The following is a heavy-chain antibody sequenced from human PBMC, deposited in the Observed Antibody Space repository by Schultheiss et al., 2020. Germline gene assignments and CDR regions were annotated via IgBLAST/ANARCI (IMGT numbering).Heavy chain of an antibody. Sequence: ASVKVSCKASGYTFTSYGISWVRQAPGQGLEWMGWISAYNGNTNYAQKLQGRVSMTTDTPTSTAYMELRSLRSDDTALYYCARDTAARPRQLDYWGQGTLVTVSS. CDR1: GYTFTSYG. CDR2: ISAYNGNT. CDR3: ARDTAARPRQLDY. J-gene: IGHJ4*02. D-gene: IGHD1-1*01. V-gene: IGHV1-18*01.